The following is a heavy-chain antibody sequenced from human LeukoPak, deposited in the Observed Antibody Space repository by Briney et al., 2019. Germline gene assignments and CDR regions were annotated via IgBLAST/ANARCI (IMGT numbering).Heavy chain of an antibody. CDR1: GYSFTSYW. J-gene: IGHJ4*02. CDR2: IYPGDSDT. CDR3: ATTLVRGVIPFGY. D-gene: IGHD3-10*01. V-gene: IGHV5-51*01. Sequence: HGESLQISCQGSGYSFTSYWIGWVRQLPGKGLEWMGIIYPGDSDTRYSPSFQGQVTISADKSISTAYLQWSSLKASDTAMYYCATTLVRGVIPFGYWGQGTLVTVSS.